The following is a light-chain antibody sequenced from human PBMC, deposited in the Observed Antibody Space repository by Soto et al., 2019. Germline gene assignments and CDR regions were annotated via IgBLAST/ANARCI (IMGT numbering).Light chain of an antibody. Sequence: EIVMTQSPATLSVSPGESATLSCRASQRVNNNLAWYQQKPGRAPRPLMHCASTSATGIPARFSGSESGTEYTPNTSSRLSEDVVGYYCQQYNNWPPHTFGQGTKLEIK. CDR2: CAS. CDR1: QRVNNN. J-gene: IGKJ2*01. V-gene: IGKV3-15*01. CDR3: QQYNNWPPHT.